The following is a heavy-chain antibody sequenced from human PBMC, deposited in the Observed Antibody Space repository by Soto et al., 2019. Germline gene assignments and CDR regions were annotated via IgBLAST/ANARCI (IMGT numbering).Heavy chain of an antibody. CDR3: AGVYYGGNSVNNY. CDR1: GFTFSSFA. J-gene: IGHJ4*02. Sequence: PGGSLRLSCAGSGFTFSSFAMSWVRQAPGKGLEWVAATSYDGSNKYYADSVKGRFIISRDNSKNTLDLLLNTLRAEDTAVYYCAGVYYGGNSVNNYWGQGTLVTVSS. V-gene: IGHV3-30-3*01. CDR2: TSYDGSNK. D-gene: IGHD2-8*01.